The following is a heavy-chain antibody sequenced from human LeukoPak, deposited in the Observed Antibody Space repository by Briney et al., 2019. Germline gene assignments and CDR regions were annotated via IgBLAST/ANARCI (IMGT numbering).Heavy chain of an antibody. D-gene: IGHD5-24*01. CDR2: IGDSGSST. CDR3: AKDDFRDDYKTYY. CDR1: GFTFSSYA. J-gene: IGHJ4*02. V-gene: IGHV3-23*01. Sequence: GGSLRLSCAASGFTFSSYAMTWVRQAPGKGLEWVSTIGDSGSSTYYADSVKGRFTISRDNSKNTLYLQMNSLRAEDTAVYYCAKDDFRDDYKTYYWGQGILVTVSS.